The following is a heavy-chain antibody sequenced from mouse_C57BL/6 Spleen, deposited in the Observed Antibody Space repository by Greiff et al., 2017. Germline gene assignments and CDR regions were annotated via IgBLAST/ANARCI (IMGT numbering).Heavy chain of an antibody. J-gene: IGHJ1*03. CDR2: LDPSDSYT. D-gene: IGHD1-1*01. V-gene: IGHV1-69*01. CDR3: ARAPYYYGSSYWYFDV. Sequence: VQLQQPGAELVMPGASVKLSCKASGYTFTSYWMHWVKQRPGQGLEWIGELDPSDSYTNYNQKFKGKSTLTVDKSSSTAYMQHSSLTSEDSAVYYCARAPYYYGSSYWYFDVWGTGTTVTVSS. CDR1: GYTFTSYW.